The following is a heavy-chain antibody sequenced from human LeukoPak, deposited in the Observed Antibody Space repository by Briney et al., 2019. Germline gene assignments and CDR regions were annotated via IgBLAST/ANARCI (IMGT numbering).Heavy chain of an antibody. J-gene: IGHJ4*02. CDR1: GFTFSSYS. Sequence: GSLRLSCAASGFTFSSYSMNWVRQAPGKRPEWVSSISSSSSYIYYADSVKGRFTISRDNAKNSLYLQMNSLRAEDTAVYYCARDSLEDYVWGSYRYWFDYWGQGTLVTVSS. V-gene: IGHV3-21*01. D-gene: IGHD3-16*02. CDR3: ARDSLEDYVWGSYRYWFDY. CDR2: ISSSSSYI.